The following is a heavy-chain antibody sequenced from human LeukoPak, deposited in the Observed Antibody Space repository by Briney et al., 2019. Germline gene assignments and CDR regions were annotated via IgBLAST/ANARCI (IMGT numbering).Heavy chain of an antibody. V-gene: IGHV4-4*07. J-gene: IGHJ3*02. Sequence: SETLSLTCTVSGGSISTYYWNWIRQPAGKGLEWIGRIYPSGSTNYNPSLKSRVTMSVDTSKNQFSLKLSSVTAADTAVYYCAGDARHDIFDIWGQGTMVTVSS. D-gene: IGHD3-22*01. CDR3: AGDARHDIFDI. CDR2: IYPSGST. CDR1: GGSISTYY.